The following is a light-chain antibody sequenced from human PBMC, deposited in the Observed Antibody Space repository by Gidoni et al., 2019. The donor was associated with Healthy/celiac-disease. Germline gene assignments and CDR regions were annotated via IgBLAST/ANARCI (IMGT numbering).Light chain of an antibody. J-gene: IGKJ2*04. CDR2: KAS. CDR3: QQYNSYPCS. Sequence: DIQLTHSPSTLSASVGDRVTIPCRASQSISSWLAWYQQKPGKAPKRLIYKASSLESGVPSRFRGSGSGTEFTLTISSLQPDDFATYYCQQYNSYPCSFGQGTKLEIK. CDR1: QSISSW. V-gene: IGKV1-5*03.